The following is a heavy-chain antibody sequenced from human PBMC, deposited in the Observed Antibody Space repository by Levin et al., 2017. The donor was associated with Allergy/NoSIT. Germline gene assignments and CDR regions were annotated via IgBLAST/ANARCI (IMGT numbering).Heavy chain of an antibody. CDR2: INTDGSTT. V-gene: IGHV3-74*01. CDR3: ARDLRGGRDY. J-gene: IGHJ4*02. D-gene: IGHD3-10*01. Sequence: GGSLRLSCAASGFTFSTYWMHWVRQAPGKGLVWVSRINTDGSTTNYADSVKGRFTISRDNARNTLYLQMNSLRAEDTAVYYCARDLRGGRDYWGQGPLVTVSS. CDR1: GFTFSTYW.